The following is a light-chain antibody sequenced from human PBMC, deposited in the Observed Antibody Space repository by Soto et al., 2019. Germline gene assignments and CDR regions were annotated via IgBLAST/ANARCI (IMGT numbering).Light chain of an antibody. J-gene: IGKJ1*01. CDR3: QQYGSAPAWT. V-gene: IGKV3-20*01. Sequence: EIVLTQSPGTLSLSPGERATLSCRASQSISSSYLAWYQQKPGQAPRLLIYGASKRATGIPDRFSGSGSETDFTLTISRLESEDLAVYYCQQYGSAPAWTFGQGTKVEIK. CDR2: GAS. CDR1: QSISSSY.